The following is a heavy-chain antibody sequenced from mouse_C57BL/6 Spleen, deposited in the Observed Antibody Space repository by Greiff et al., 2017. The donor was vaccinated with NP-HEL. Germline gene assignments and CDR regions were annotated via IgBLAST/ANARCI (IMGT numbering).Heavy chain of an antibody. J-gene: IGHJ2*01. CDR1: GYTFTDYY. D-gene: IGHD1-1*01. CDR2: INPYNGGT. V-gene: IGHV1-19*01. Sequence: EVKLQESGPVLVKPGASVKMSCKASGYTFTDYYMNWVKQSHGKSLEWIGVINPYNGGTSYNQKFKGKATVTVDKSSSTAYMELNSLTSEDSAVYYCASLFTTVDYWGQGTTLTVSS. CDR3: ASLFTTVDY.